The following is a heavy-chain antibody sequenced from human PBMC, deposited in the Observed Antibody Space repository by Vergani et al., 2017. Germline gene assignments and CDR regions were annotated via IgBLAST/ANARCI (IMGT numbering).Heavy chain of an antibody. J-gene: IGHJ5*02. Sequence: QVQLVQSGAEVKKPGSSVKVSCKASGATFRSNTISWVRQVPGQGLEWMGRIIPVLGKTKYAQDFQGRLTITADTSTSTAYMELTSLRSDDTAVYYCARAPSYCSSTSCYWGWFDPWGQGTLVTVSS. V-gene: IGHV1-69*08. CDR2: IIPVLGKT. CDR3: ARAPSYCSSTSCYWGWFDP. D-gene: IGHD2-2*01. CDR1: GATFRSNT.